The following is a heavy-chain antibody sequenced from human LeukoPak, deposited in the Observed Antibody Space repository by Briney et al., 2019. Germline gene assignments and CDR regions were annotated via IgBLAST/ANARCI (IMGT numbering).Heavy chain of an antibody. CDR2: INPNSGDT. CDR3: ARVHPGCSGYDLGFDY. D-gene: IGHD5-12*01. Sequence: ASVKVSCKASGYTFTAYYMHWVRQAPGQGLEWMGWINPNSGDTNYAQNFQDRLTMTRDTSISTAYMELSRLKSDDTAVYYCARVHPGCSGYDLGFDYWGQGTLVTVSS. V-gene: IGHV1-2*02. CDR1: GYTFTAYY. J-gene: IGHJ4*02.